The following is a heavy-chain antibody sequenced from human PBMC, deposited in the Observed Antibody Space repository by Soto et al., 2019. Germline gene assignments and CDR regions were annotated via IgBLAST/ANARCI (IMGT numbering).Heavy chain of an antibody. Sequence: PGGSLRLSCAASGFSFTNAYMNWVRQAPGKGLEWVSAISGSGGSTYYADSVKGRFTISRDNSKNTLYLQMNSLRAEDTAVYYCAKSGLYCSSTSCEWADYYYYYYMDVWGKGTTVTVSS. CDR1: GFSFTNAY. CDR3: AKSGLYCSSTSCEWADYYYYYYMDV. D-gene: IGHD2-2*01. CDR2: ISGSGGST. J-gene: IGHJ6*03. V-gene: IGHV3-23*01.